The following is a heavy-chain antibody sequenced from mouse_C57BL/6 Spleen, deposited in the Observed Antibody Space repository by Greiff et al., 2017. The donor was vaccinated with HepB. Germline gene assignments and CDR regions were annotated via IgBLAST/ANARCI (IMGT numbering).Heavy chain of an antibody. CDR2: ISDGGSYT. Sequence: EVHLVESGGGLVKPGGSLKLSCAASGFTFSSYAMSWVRQTPERRLEWVATISDGGSYTYYPDNVKGRFTISRDNAKNNLYLQMSHLKSEDTAMYYCARDHSNYGEGYAMDYWGQGTSVTVSS. J-gene: IGHJ4*01. CDR3: ARDHSNYGEGYAMDY. CDR1: GFTFSSYA. V-gene: IGHV5-4*01. D-gene: IGHD2-5*01.